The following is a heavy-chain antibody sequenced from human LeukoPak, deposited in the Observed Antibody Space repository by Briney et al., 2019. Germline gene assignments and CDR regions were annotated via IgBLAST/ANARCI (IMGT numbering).Heavy chain of an antibody. J-gene: IGHJ4*02. CDR3: ARDDYDILTGYYFDY. CDR2: ISSSSSYI. Sequence: PGGSLRLSCAASGFTFSSYSMNWVRQAPGKGLEWVSSISSSSSYIYYADSVEGRFTISRDNAKNSLYLQMNSLRAEDTAVYYCARDDYDILTGYYFDYWGQGTLVTVSS. V-gene: IGHV3-21*01. CDR1: GFTFSSYS. D-gene: IGHD3-9*01.